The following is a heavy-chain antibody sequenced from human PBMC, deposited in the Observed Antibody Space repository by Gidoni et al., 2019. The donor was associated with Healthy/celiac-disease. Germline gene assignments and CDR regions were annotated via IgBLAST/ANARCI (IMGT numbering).Heavy chain of an antibody. CDR2: IIPIFGTA. V-gene: IGHV1-69*06. Sequence: QVQLVPSGAEVKKPGSSVTVSCKASGGTFSSYAISWVRQAPGQGLEWMGGIIPIFGTANYAQKFQGRVTITADKSTSTAYMELSSLRSEDTAVYYCALSRVLGGCSGGSCYTYFDYWGQGTLVTVSS. CDR3: ALSRVLGGCSGGSCYTYFDY. CDR1: GGTFSSYA. D-gene: IGHD2-15*01. J-gene: IGHJ4*02.